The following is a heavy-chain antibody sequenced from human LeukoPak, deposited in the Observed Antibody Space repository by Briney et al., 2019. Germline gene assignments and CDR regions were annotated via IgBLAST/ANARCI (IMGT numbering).Heavy chain of an antibody. D-gene: IGHD6-6*01. CDR1: GFTFSSYW. J-gene: IGHJ6*02. CDR2: ISWNSGSI. Sequence: GGSLRLSCAASGFTFSSYWMHWVRQAPGKGLEWVSGISWNSGSIGYADSVKGRFTMSRDNAKNSLYLQMNSLRAEDTALYYCAKDRSGAARSYYYYGMDVWGQGTTVTVSS. V-gene: IGHV3-9*01. CDR3: AKDRSGAARSYYYYGMDV.